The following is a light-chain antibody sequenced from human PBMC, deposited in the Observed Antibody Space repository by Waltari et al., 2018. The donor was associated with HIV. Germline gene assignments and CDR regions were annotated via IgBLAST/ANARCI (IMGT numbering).Light chain of an antibody. CDR1: QSINTY. CDR3: LQTYSFPFT. J-gene: IGKJ2*01. V-gene: IGKV1-39*01. Sequence: DIQMTQSPSSLSASIVDRVTITCRASQSINTYLSWYQQKPGKAPRLLIHTASSLHTGVPSRFSGSRSGTNFTLTISTLQPEDFATYYCLQTYSFPFTFGHGATLDIK. CDR2: TAS.